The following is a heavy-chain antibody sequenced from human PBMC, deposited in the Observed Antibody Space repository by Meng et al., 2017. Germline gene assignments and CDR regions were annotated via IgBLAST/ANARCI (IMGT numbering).Heavy chain of an antibody. J-gene: IGHJ5*02. CDR2: IIPIFATA. CDR1: GGTFSSYA. CDR3: AKEVDNWFDP. Sequence: QVQLGPAGAEVKQPGSSVKVPCKASGGTFSSYAISWVRQAPGQGLEWMGGIIPIFATANYAQKFQGRVTITADESTSTAYMELSSLRSEDTAVYYCAKEVDNWFDPWGQGTLVTVSS. D-gene: IGHD2-15*01. V-gene: IGHV1-69*01.